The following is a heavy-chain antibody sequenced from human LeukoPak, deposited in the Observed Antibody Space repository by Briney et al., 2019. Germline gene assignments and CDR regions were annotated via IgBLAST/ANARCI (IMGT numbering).Heavy chain of an antibody. CDR2: INPGGGIT. J-gene: IGHJ3*02. CDR1: GYTFTNYY. D-gene: IGHD3-10*01. CDR3: SRLHPRAYGGHDASDI. V-gene: IGHV1-46*01. Sequence: GASVKVSCKASGYTFTNYYIQWVRQAPGQGLEWVGIINPGGGITSYAQKFQGRVTMTRDTSTSTVYMELSSLRSEDTAVYYYSRLHPRAYGGHDASDIWGRGTMVTVSS.